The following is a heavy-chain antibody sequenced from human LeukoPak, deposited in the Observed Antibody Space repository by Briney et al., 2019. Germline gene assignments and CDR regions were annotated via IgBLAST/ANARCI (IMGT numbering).Heavy chain of an antibody. CDR2: INPSNGDT. CDR1: GYTFTGSR. CDR3: ARSCYGRDV. D-gene: IGHD1-26*01. Sequence: KASSKPTGYTFTGSRVQCVGQARGQGLEWMGWINPSNGDTNSEQKFHGRVTMTRDTSISTVYMELSRLTSDDRAVYYCARSCYGRDVWGQGTAVIVS. V-gene: IGHV1-2*02. J-gene: IGHJ6*02.